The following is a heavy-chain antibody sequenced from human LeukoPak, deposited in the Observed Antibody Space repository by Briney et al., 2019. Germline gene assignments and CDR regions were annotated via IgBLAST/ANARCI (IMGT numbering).Heavy chain of an antibody. CDR2: ISGCGGST. J-gene: IGHJ4*02. CDR1: GFTFSSYP. D-gene: IGHD3-10*01. Sequence: GGSLRLSCAASGFTFSSYPMNWVRQAPGKGLEWVSGISGCGGSTYYADSVKGRFTISRDNTKNTLYLQMTSLRAEDTAIYYCAKANYFGSGSYPHDFDYWGQGTLVTVSS. V-gene: IGHV3-23*01. CDR3: AKANYFGSGSYPHDFDY.